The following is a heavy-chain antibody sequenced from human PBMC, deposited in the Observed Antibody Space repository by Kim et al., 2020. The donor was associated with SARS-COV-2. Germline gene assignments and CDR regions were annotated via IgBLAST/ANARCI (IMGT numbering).Heavy chain of an antibody. CDR2: IYYIGST. J-gene: IGHJ6*02. Sequence: SETLSLTCTVSGGSISSYYWSWIRQPPGKGLEWIGYIYYIGSTNYNPSLKSRVTISVDTSKNQFSLKLSSVTAADTAVYYCARDREDYYGMDVWGQGTTVTVSS. CDR3: ARDREDYYGMDV. CDR1: GGSISSYY. V-gene: IGHV4-59*01. D-gene: IGHD1-26*01.